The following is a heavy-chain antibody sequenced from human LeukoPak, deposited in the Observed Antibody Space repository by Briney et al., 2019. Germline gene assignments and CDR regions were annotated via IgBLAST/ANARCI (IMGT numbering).Heavy chain of an antibody. CDR1: GYTFTSYG. CDR2: ISAYNGNT. D-gene: IGHD3-22*01. V-gene: IGHV1-18*01. J-gene: IGHJ4*02. CDR3: ARDRYYDSSGYYPFGY. Sequence: ASVKVSCKASGYTFTSYGISWVRQAPGQGLEWMGWISAYNGNTNYAQKLQGRVTMTTDTSTSTAYMELRSLRSDDTAVYYCARDRYYDSSGYYPFGYWGQGTLVTVSS.